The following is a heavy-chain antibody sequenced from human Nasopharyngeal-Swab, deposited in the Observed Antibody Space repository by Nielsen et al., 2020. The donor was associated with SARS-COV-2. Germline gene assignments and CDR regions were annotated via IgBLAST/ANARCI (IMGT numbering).Heavy chain of an antibody. V-gene: IGHV4-34*09. CDR2: INHSGST. Sequence: SETLSLTCAVYGGSFSGYYWSWIRRPPGKGLEWIGEINHSGSTNYNPSLKSRVIISVDTSKNQFSLKASSVIAADTALYYCARGNRPYESFDYWGQGILVTVSS. D-gene: IGHD5-12*01. J-gene: IGHJ4*02. CDR1: GGSFSGYY. CDR3: ARGNRPYESFDY.